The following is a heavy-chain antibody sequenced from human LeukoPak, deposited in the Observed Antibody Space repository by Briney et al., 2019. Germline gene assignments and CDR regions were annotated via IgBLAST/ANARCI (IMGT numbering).Heavy chain of an antibody. D-gene: IGHD2-15*01. CDR2: MNPNSGNT. V-gene: IGHV1-8*01. J-gene: IGHJ4*02. CDR3: ARGGGYCSGGSCPYYFDY. CDR1: GYTFTSYD. Sequence: ASVKVSCKASGYTFTSYDINWVRQATGQGLKWMGWMNPNSGNTGYAQKFQGRVTMATDTSISTAYMELSSLTSEDTAVYYCARGGGYCSGGSCPYYFDYWGQGTLVTVSS.